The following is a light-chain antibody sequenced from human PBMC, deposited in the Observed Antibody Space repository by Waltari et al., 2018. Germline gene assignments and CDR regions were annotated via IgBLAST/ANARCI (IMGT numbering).Light chain of an antibody. CDR2: GTS. J-gene: IGKJ1*01. CDR1: QSVGRT. V-gene: IGKV3-20*01. Sequence: EIVLKQSPGTLSLSPGERAIVSCRASQSVGRTLAWYQPKPGQAPRLLIYGTSNMATGIPERFIGSGSGTEFSLTISGLEPEDSAVYYCQHYLRLPLAFGQGTKVEIK. CDR3: QHYLRLPLA.